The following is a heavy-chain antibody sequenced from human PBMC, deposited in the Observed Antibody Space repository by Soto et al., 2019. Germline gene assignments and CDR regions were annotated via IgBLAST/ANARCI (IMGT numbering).Heavy chain of an antibody. CDR3: AAISPTIWGFAY. Sequence: SETQCLTNSVADGSSSGYDGSWIRQQPGKGLEWIGYIYYSGSTNYNPSLKSRVTISVDTSKNQFSLKLSSVTAADTAVYYCAAISPTIWGFAYWGKGTLVPVSS. CDR2: IYYSGST. D-gene: IGHD3-16*01. V-gene: IGHV4-59*01. J-gene: IGHJ4*02. CDR1: DGSSSGYD.